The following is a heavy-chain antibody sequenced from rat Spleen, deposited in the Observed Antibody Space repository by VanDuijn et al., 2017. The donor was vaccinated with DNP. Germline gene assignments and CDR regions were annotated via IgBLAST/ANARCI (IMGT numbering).Heavy chain of an antibody. D-gene: IGHD4-4*01. CDR3: NRNDFGQPGVS. J-gene: IGHJ2*01. V-gene: IGHV2S13*01. CDR1: GFSLTSYN. CDR2: IWSGGNT. Sequence: QVQLKESGPGLVQPSQTLSLTCTVSGFSLTSYNVHCVRQPPGKGLEWMGVIWSGGNTDYNSALKPRLSISRDTSESQVFLTVNSLQTEDTGIYYCNRNDFGQPGVSWGQGVMVTVSS.